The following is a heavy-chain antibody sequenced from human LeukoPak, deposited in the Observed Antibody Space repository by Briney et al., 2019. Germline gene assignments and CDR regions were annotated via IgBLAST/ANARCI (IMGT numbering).Heavy chain of an antibody. J-gene: IGHJ4*02. CDR3: ARGASVYYDFWSGYPKRGAYFDY. D-gene: IGHD3-3*01. V-gene: IGHV1-8*01. CDR1: GYTFTSYD. CDR2: MNPNRGKT. Sequence: ASVKVSCKASGYTFTSYDINEVRQATGQGLDGMGWMNPNRGKTGKAQKFQGRVTMTRNTSMSTAYMELSSLRSEDTAVYYCARGASVYYDFWSGYPKRGAYFDYWGQGTLVTVSS.